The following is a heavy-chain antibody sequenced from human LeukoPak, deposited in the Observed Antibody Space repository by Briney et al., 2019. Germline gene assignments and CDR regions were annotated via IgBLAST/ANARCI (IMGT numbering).Heavy chain of an antibody. CDR2: INAGNGNT. D-gene: IGHD3-9*01. V-gene: IGHV1-3*01. CDR3: ARVVGARPTGNWIDP. Sequence: ASVKVSCKPSGYTFTSYIMHWVRQAPGQRLEWMGWINAGNGNTKYSQKFQGRVTITRDTSASTAYMELSSLRSEDTAVYYCARVVGARPTGNWIDPWGQGTLVTVSS. CDR1: GYTFTSYI. J-gene: IGHJ5*02.